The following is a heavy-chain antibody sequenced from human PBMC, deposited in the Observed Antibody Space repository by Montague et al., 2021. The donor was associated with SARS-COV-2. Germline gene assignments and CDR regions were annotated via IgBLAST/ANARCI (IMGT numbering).Heavy chain of an antibody. CDR2: RNHSGST. Sequence: SETLSLTCAGYVGSVSGCSRGWIGQAPVRGPVWLGERNHSGSTNYNPSLKSRVTISVDTSKNQFSLKLSSVTAADTAVYYCASLTLGYCSSTSCYSDWFDPWGQGTLVTVSS. CDR1: VGSVSGCS. V-gene: IGHV4-34*01. D-gene: IGHD2-2*02. J-gene: IGHJ5*02. CDR3: ASLTLGYCSSTSCYSDWFDP.